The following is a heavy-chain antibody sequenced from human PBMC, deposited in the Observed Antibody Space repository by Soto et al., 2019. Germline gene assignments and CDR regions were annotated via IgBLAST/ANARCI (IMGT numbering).Heavy chain of an antibody. Sequence: SETLSLTCAVYGGSFSGYYWSWIRQPPGKGLEWIGEINHSGSTNYNPSLKSRVTISVDTSKDQFSLKLSSVTAADTAVYYCARGYYYGSGRLYYYYGMDVCGQGTTVTVYS. CDR1: GGSFSGYY. J-gene: IGHJ6*02. D-gene: IGHD3-10*01. V-gene: IGHV4-34*01. CDR2: INHSGST. CDR3: ARGYYYGSGRLYYYYGMDV.